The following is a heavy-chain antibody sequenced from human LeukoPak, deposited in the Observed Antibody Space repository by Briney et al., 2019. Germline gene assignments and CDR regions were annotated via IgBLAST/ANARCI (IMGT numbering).Heavy chain of an antibody. CDR2: IYSGGST. Sequence: GGSLRLSCAASGFTVSSNYMSWGRHAPGKGLEWVSVIYSGGSTYYADSVNGRFTMSRDNSKNTLYLQMDSLRAEDTAVYYCARDRGYCSRASCYSYYFDYWGQGTLVTVSS. V-gene: IGHV3-66*01. J-gene: IGHJ4*02. CDR3: ARDRGYCSRASCYSYYFDY. D-gene: IGHD2-15*01. CDR1: GFTVSSNY.